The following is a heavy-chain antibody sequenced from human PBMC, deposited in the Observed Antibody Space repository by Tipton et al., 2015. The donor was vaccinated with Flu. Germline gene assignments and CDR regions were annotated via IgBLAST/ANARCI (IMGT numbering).Heavy chain of an antibody. Sequence: TLSLTCTVSGGSISSSSYYWGWIRQPPGKGLEWIGSIYYSGSTYYNPSLKSRVTISVDTSKNQFSLKLSSVTAADTAVYYCARQDSGSYFDYWGQGTLVTVSS. CDR2: IYYSGST. V-gene: IGHV4-39*01. CDR3: ARQDSGSYFDY. CDR1: GGSISSSSYY. D-gene: IGHD1-26*01. J-gene: IGHJ4*02.